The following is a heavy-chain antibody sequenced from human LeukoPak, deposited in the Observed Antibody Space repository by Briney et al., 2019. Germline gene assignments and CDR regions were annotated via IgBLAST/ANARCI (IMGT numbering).Heavy chain of an antibody. J-gene: IGHJ4*02. V-gene: IGHV3-23*01. CDR3: AKDSANYYGSGSYYLGGGYFDY. CDR1: GFTFSSYA. D-gene: IGHD3-10*01. CDR2: ISGSGGST. Sequence: PGGSLRLSCAASGFTFSSYAMSWVRQAPGKGLEWVSAISGSGGSTYYADSVKGRFTISRDNSKNTLYLQMNSLRAEDTAVYYCAKDSANYYGSGSYYLGGGYFDYWGQGTLVTVSS.